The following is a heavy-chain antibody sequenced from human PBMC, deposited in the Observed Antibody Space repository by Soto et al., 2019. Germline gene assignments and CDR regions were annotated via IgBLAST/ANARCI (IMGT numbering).Heavy chain of an antibody. V-gene: IGHV3-9*01. Sequence: GGSLRLSCAASGFTFSSYAMHWVRQAPGKGLEWVSGISCNSGSIGYADSVKGRFTISXXXXXXSXYXQXNXLRAXDTALYYCANWRASFNFDYWGQGALVTVS. CDR1: GFTFSSYA. J-gene: IGHJ4*02. CDR2: ISCNSGSI. CDR3: ANWRASFNFDY.